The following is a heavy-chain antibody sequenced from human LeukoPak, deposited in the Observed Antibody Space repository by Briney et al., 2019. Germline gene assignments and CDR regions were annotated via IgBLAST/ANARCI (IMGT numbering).Heavy chain of an antibody. Sequence: PGGALRLSCAASGFTFSSYWMHWVRQAPGKGLVWVSRIDPDGSFTSYADSVRGRFTISRDNAKNTLYLQMSSLRAEDTAVYYCIRGTVGASGNDYWGQGTLVTV. V-gene: IGHV3-74*01. CDR3: IRGTVGASGNDY. D-gene: IGHD1-26*01. CDR2: IDPDGSFT. CDR1: GFTFSSYW. J-gene: IGHJ4*02.